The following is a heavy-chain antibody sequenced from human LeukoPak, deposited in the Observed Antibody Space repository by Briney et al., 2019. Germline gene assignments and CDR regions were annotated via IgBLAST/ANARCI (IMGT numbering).Heavy chain of an antibody. J-gene: IGHJ5*02. CDR2: ISGSGGST. CDR3: AKGSYSSSWYAGWFDP. V-gene: IGHV3-23*01. CDR1: GFTFSSYA. D-gene: IGHD6-13*01. Sequence: PGGSLRLSCAASGFTFSSYAMSWVRQAPGKGLEWVSSISGSGGSTYYADSVKGRFTISRDNSKNTLYLQMNSLRAEDTAVYYCAKGSYSSSWYAGWFDPWGQGTLVTVSS.